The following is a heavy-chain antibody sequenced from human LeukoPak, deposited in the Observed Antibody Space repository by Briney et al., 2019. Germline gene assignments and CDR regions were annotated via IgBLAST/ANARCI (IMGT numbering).Heavy chain of an antibody. CDR1: GFTFSSYS. Sequence: PGGSLRLSCAASGFTFSSYSMNWVRQAPGKGLEWVAVIWYDGSNKYYADSVKGRFTISRDNSKNTLYLQMNSLRAEDTAVYYCARAGYGDYFDYWGQGTLVTVSS. V-gene: IGHV3-33*08. CDR2: IWYDGSNK. D-gene: IGHD4-17*01. CDR3: ARAGYGDYFDY. J-gene: IGHJ4*02.